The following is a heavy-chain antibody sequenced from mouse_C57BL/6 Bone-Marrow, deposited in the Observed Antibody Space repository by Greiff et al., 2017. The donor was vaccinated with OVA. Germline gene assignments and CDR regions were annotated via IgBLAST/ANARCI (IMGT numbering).Heavy chain of an antibody. J-gene: IGHJ4*01. D-gene: IGHD1-1*01. Sequence: EVQGVESVAELVRPGASVKLSCTASGFNIKNTYMHWVKQRPEQGLGWIGRIDPANDNTKYAPKFQGKATMTADTSSNTAYLQLSSLSSEDTAVYCCARGNFGSSFYAMDYWGQGTSVTVSS. CDR3: ARGNFGSSFYAMDY. CDR2: IDPANDNT. CDR1: GFNIKNTY. V-gene: IGHV14-3*01.